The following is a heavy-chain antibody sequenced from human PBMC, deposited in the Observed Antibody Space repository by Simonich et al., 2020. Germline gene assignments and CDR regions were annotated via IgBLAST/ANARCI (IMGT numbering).Heavy chain of an antibody. Sequence: QVQLQESGPGLVKPSETLSLTCTVSGGTIRIYYWSWIRQPPGKGLEWIGYRYYSGRTNSNPSLKMLVTISVDTSKNQFSLKLSSVTAADTAVNYCARIPDYWGQGTLVTVSS. CDR1: GGTIRIYY. CDR2: RYYSGRT. CDR3: ARIPDY. J-gene: IGHJ4*02. D-gene: IGHD2-21*01. V-gene: IGHV4-59*08.